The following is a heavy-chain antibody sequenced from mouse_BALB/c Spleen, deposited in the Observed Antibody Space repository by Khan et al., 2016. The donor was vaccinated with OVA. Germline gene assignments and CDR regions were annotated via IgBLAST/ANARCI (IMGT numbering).Heavy chain of an antibody. CDR1: GFTFSTYA. Sequence: EVKLMESGGGLVKPGGSLKLSCAASGFTFSTYAMSWVRQTPEKRLEWVATISSDGDYTYFPDNVKGRFTISRDNAKNTLCLQMPSLRSEDTAMYYCARSPYGNFAYWGQGTLVTVFA. CDR2: ISSDGDYT. J-gene: IGHJ3*01. V-gene: IGHV5-9-3*01. D-gene: IGHD2-1*01. CDR3: ARSPYGNFAY.